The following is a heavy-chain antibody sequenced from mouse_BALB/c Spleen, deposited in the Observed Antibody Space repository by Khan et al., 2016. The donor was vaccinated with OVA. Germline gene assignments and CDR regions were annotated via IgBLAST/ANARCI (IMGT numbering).Heavy chain of an antibody. J-gene: IGHJ4*01. Sequence: QMQLKESGPGLVAPSQSLSITCTVSGFSLSRYNIHWVRQPPGKGLEWLGMIWGGGGTDYNSTLKSRLSISKDNSKCQVFLKMNSLQTDDTAMYYCARAYYRYDGYYAMDYWGQGTSVTVSA. V-gene: IGHV2-6-4*01. D-gene: IGHD2-14*01. CDR3: ARAYYRYDGYYAMDY. CDR2: IWGGGGT. CDR1: GFSLSRYN.